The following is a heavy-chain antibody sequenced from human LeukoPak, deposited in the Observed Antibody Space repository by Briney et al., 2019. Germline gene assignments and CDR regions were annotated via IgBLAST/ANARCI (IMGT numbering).Heavy chain of an antibody. Sequence: GGSLRLSCAASGFTFSSYAMSWVRQVPGKGLEWVSAISGSGGSTYYADSVKGRFTISRDNSKNTLYLQMNSLRAEDTAVYYCAKVRGGFGEFDYWGQGTLVTVSS. CDR3: AKVRGGFGEFDY. J-gene: IGHJ4*02. CDR2: ISGSGGST. CDR1: GFTFSSYA. D-gene: IGHD3-10*01. V-gene: IGHV3-23*01.